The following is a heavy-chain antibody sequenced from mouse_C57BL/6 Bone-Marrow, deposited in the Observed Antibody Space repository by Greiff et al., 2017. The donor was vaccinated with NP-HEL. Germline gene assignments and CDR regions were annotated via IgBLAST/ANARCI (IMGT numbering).Heavy chain of an antibody. CDR1: GYTFTDYE. D-gene: IGHD1-1*01. V-gene: IGHV1-15*01. CDR3: TRWSYGSSPYAMDY. CDR2: IDPETGGT. J-gene: IGHJ4*01. Sequence: GASVTLSCKASGYTFTDYEMHWVKQTPVHGLEWIGAIDPETGGTAYNQKFKGKAILTADKSSSTAYMELRSLTSEDSAVYYCTRWSYGSSPYAMDYWGQGTSVTVSS.